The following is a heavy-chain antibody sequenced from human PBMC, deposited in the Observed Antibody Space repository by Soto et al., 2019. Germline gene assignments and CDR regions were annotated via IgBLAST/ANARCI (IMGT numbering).Heavy chain of an antibody. Sequence: EVQLLESGGGLVQPGGSLRLSCAASGFTFSSYAMSWVRQAPGKGLEWVSAISGSGGSTYYADSVKGRFTISRDNSKNTLYLQMNSLRAEHTAVYYCAKDRGNYYYYYGMDVWGQGTTVTVSS. CDR2: ISGSGGST. CDR1: GFTFSSYA. V-gene: IGHV3-23*01. CDR3: AKDRGNYYYYYGMDV. J-gene: IGHJ6*02. D-gene: IGHD3-16*01.